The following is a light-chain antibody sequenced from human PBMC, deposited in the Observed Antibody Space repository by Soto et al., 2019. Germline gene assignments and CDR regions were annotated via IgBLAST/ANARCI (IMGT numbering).Light chain of an antibody. CDR3: QQYGDSPPT. CDR1: QSVSSTF. Sequence: EIVLTQSPGTLSLSPGERATLSCRASQSVSSTFLAWYQHIPGQAPSLLIYGSSTRATGVPDRFSGSGSGTEFSLTISRLEPEDFAVYFCQQYGDSPPTFGQGTKVEIK. J-gene: IGKJ1*01. CDR2: GSS. V-gene: IGKV3-20*01.